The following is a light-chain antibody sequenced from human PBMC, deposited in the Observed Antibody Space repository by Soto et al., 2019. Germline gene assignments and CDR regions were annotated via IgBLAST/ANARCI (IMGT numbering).Light chain of an antibody. Sequence: QMELGPSPLSACVVASVPLTCLASQPVTNYLSWYQQKPGKAPKLFIYAASRLQSGVPSRFSGGGSGTDFTLTISSLLPEDFATYYCQQSYIAPWTFGQGTKVDIK. J-gene: IGKJ1*01. V-gene: IGKV1-39*01. CDR1: QPVTNY. CDR2: AAS. CDR3: QQSYIAPWT.